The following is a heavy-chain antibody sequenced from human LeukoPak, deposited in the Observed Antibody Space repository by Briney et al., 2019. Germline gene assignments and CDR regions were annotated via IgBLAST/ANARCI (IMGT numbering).Heavy chain of an antibody. Sequence: GGSLRLSCAASGFTFSSYGMHWVRQAPGKGLEWVAVISYDGSNKYYADSVKGRFTISRDNSKNTLYLQMNSLRAEDTAVYYCAKDYYDSSGYIDYGGQGTLVTVSS. CDR2: ISYDGSNK. J-gene: IGHJ4*02. CDR1: GFTFSSYG. CDR3: AKDYYDSSGYIDY. D-gene: IGHD3-22*01. V-gene: IGHV3-30*18.